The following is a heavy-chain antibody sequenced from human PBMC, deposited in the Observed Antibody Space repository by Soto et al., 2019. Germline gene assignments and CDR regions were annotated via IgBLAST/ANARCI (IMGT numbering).Heavy chain of an antibody. CDR1: GFTFSSYA. CDR2: ISGSGGST. CDR3: AKSVIVGATHDAFDI. J-gene: IGHJ3*02. Sequence: LSLTCAASGFTFSSYAMSWVRQAPGKGLEWVSAISGSGGSTYYADSVKGRFTISRDNSKNTLYLQMNSLRAEDTAVYYCAKSVIVGATHDAFDIWGQGTMVTVSS. D-gene: IGHD1-26*01. V-gene: IGHV3-23*01.